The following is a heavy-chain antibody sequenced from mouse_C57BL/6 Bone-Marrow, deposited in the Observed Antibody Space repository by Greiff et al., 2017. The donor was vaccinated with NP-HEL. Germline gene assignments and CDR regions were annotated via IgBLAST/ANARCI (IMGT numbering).Heavy chain of an antibody. CDR3: TTGYGWYFDV. D-gene: IGHD2-10*02. Sequence: DQLQQSGAELVRPGASVKLSCTASGFNIKDDYMHWVKQRPEQGLEWIGWIDPENGDTEYASKFQGKATITADTSSNTAYLQLSSLTSEDTAVYYCTTGYGWYFDVWGTGTTVTVSS. CDR2: IDPENGDT. V-gene: IGHV14-4*01. J-gene: IGHJ1*03. CDR1: GFNIKDDY.